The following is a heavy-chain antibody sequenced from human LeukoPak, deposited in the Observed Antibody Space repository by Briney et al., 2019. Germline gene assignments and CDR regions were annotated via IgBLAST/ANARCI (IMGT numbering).Heavy chain of an antibody. CDR3: ARGGQYTNSVIDY. V-gene: IGHV3-23*01. J-gene: IGHJ4*02. Sequence: GGSLRLSCAASGFTFSSYAMSWVRQAPGKGLEWVSVMTPNGDHTYYSDSVRGRFTISRGNSMNTMSLQMNSLRAEDMAIYYCARGGQYTNSVIDYWGQGTLVTVSS. CDR2: MTPNGDHT. D-gene: IGHD4-11*01. CDR1: GFTFSSYA.